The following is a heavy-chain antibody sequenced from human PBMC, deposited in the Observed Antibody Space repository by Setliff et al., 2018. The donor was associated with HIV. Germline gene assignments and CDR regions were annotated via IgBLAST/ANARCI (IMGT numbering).Heavy chain of an antibody. V-gene: IGHV4-28*01. CDR3: ARTALWFDEADWYFDL. J-gene: IGHJ2*01. D-gene: IGHD3-10*01. CDR1: GYSISSSYW. Sequence: SETLSLTCAVSGYSISSSYWWGWIRQSPGKGLEWIGNIGNIYNGGSTYYNPSLKSRVTMSVDTSKNQFSLKLSSVTAVDTAVYYCARTALWFDEADWYFDLWVPETLLVTVSS. CDR2: IGNIYNGGST.